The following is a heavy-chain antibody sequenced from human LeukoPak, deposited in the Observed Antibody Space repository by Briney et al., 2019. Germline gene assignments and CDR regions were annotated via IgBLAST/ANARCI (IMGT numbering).Heavy chain of an antibody. CDR3: VKEARLGYCSSTSCCFDY. D-gene: IGHD2-2*01. CDR1: GFTFSSYA. V-gene: IGHV3-64D*06. J-gene: IGHJ4*02. CDR2: ISSNGGST. Sequence: PGGSLRLSCSASGFTFSSYAMHWVRQAPGKGLEYVSAISSNGGSTYYADSVKGRFTISRDNSKNTLYLQMSSLRAEDTAVYYCVKEARLGYCSSTSCCFDYWGQGTLVTVSS.